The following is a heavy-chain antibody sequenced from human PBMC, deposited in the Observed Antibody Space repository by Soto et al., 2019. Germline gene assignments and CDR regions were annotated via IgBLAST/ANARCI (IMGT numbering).Heavy chain of an antibody. CDR1: GYTFTKYG. CDR3: AREMAGRGGAYDY. V-gene: IGHV1-18*01. Sequence: QVQLVQSGAEVKNPGASVKVSCKTSGYTFTKYGVGWVRQAPGQGLEWMGWISGSSGNANYAEKVQGRITLTTDTSTSTASIELRSLRSDDTGVYYCAREMAGRGGAYDYWGQGTLVTVSS. CDR2: ISGSSGNA. D-gene: IGHD3-16*01. J-gene: IGHJ4*02.